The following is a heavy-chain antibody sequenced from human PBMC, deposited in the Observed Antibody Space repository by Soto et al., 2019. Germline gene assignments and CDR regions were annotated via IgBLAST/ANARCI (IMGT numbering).Heavy chain of an antibody. CDR2: ISGSGGST. CDR3: ASFGVVIISLYYFDY. V-gene: IGHV3-23*01. Sequence: EVQLLEAGGGLVQPGGSLRLSCAASGFTFSSYAMSWVRQAPGKGLEWVSAISGSGGSTYYADSVKGRFTISRDNSKNTLYLQMNSLRAEDTAVYYCASFGVVIISLYYFDYWGQGTLVTVSS. D-gene: IGHD3-3*01. CDR1: GFTFSSYA. J-gene: IGHJ4*02.